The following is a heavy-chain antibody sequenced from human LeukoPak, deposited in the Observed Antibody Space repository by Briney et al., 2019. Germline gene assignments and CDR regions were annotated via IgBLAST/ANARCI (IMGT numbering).Heavy chain of an antibody. CDR2: ISSSSSYI. Sequence: GGSLRLSCAASGFTFSSYSMNWVRQAPGKGLEWVSSISSSSSYIYYADSVKGRFTISRDNVKNSLYLQMNSLRAEDTAVYYCARDDAGSRDGYNAPNDYRGQGTLVTVSS. D-gene: IGHD5-24*01. CDR3: ARDDAGSRDGYNAPNDY. CDR1: GFTFSSYS. V-gene: IGHV3-21*01. J-gene: IGHJ4*02.